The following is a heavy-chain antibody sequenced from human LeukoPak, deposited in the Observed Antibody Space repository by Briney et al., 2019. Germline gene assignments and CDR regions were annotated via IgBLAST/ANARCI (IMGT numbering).Heavy chain of an antibody. J-gene: IGHJ4*02. V-gene: IGHV1-69*10. D-gene: IGHD3-22*01. CDR1: GYTFNSYG. Sequence: ASVKVSCKASGYTFNSYGISWVRQAPGRGLEWMGWIIPILGIANYAQKFQGRVTITADKSTSTAYMELSSLRSEDTAVYYCARSRAPPGYYDSSGYLDYWGQGTLVTVSS. CDR3: ARSRAPPGYYDSSGYLDY. CDR2: IIPILGIA.